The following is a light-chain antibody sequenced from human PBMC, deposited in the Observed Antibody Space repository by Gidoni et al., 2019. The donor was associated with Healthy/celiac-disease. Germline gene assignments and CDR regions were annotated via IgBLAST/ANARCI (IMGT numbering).Light chain of an antibody. J-gene: IGKJ4*01. Sequence: ESVVIQSPATLSSSPGERATLASRASQRVSSCLAWYQQKPGQAPRLLIYDASNKATGIPAMFSGSGSGTDFTLTISSLVLEDCAVYYCQQRSNWPPLTFGGGTKVEIK. CDR3: QQRSNWPPLT. CDR2: DAS. CDR1: QRVSSC. V-gene: IGKV3-11*01.